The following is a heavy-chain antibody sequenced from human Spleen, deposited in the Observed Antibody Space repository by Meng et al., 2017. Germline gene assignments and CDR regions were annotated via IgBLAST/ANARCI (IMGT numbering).Heavy chain of an antibody. Sequence: QVLRQEPGQGLLKPPGNLSHTLPVYGDSSRTSNGWGWVRQPPGKGLDWIGEIYHRGSTNYYPSLKRRVTISVDKSKNQFSLKLSSVTAADTAVYYCARGDGDDYWGQGTLVTVSS. CDR2: IYHRGST. J-gene: IGHJ4*02. CDR1: GDSSRTSNG. V-gene: IGHV4-4*03. CDR3: ARGDGDDY.